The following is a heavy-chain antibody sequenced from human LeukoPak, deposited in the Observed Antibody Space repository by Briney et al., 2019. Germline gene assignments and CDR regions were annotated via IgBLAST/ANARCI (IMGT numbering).Heavy chain of an antibody. V-gene: IGHV1-2*02. D-gene: IGHD1-1*01. J-gene: IGHJ4*02. Sequence: GASVKVSCKASGFTFSGYYMHWVRQAPGQGFEWMGWINPNSGGTNFAQKFQGRVTMTRDTSINTVYMELSSLRSDDTAVYYCARESRDTAWSLDYWGQGTLVTVSS. CDR2: INPNSGGT. CDR1: GFTFSGYY. CDR3: ARESRDTAWSLDY.